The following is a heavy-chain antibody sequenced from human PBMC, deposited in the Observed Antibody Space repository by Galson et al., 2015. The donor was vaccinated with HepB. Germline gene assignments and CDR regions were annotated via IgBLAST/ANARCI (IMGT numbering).Heavy chain of an antibody. CDR3: ARLRGGSYFDY. CDR1: GFTFSGYS. D-gene: IGHD1-26*01. V-gene: IGHV3-48*01. Sequence: SLRLSCAVSGFTFSGYSMNWVRQAPGKGLEWVSCISSSSGNIDYADSVKGRFTISRDNAKNSLYLQMNSLRAEDTALYFCARLRGGSYFDYWGQGTLVTVSS. J-gene: IGHJ4*02. CDR2: ISSSSGNI.